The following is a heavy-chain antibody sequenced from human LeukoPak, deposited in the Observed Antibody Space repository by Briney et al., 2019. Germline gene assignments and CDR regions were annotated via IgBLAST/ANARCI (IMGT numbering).Heavy chain of an antibody. CDR2: ISGSGGST. D-gene: IGHD1-26*01. J-gene: IGHJ4*02. CDR3: AKGFYRGELLSLPLDY. V-gene: IGHV3-23*01. Sequence: GGSLRLSCAASGFTFSSYAMSWVRQAPGKGLECVPAISGSGGSTYYADSVKGRFTISRDNSKNTLYLQMNSLRAEDTAVYYCAKGFYRGELLSLPLDYWGQGTLVTVSS. CDR1: GFTFSSYA.